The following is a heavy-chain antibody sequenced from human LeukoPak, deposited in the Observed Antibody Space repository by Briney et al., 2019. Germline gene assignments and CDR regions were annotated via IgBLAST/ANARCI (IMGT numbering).Heavy chain of an antibody. CDR2: ISGDGTTR. Sequence: KPGGSLRLSCAASGFSFSDYYMSWVRQAPGKGLEWVSYISGDGTTRHYADSVRGRFTVSRDNAKKSVFLQMNSLRAEDTAIYYCTREDYYYASGYWGQGTLVIVSS. CDR3: TREDYYYASGY. CDR1: GFSFSDYY. D-gene: IGHD3-10*01. V-gene: IGHV3-11*04. J-gene: IGHJ4*02.